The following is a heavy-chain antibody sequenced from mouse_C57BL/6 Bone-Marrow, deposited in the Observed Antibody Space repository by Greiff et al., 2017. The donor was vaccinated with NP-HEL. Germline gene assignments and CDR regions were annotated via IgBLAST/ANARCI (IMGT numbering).Heavy chain of an antibody. Sequence: LQESGPELVKPGASVKISCKASGYTFTDYYINWVKQRPGQGLEWIGWSFPGSGSTYYNEKFKGKATLTVDKSSSTAYMLLSSLTSEDSAVYFCAREDYYGSSYLNWYFDVWGTGTTVTVSS. J-gene: IGHJ1*03. V-gene: IGHV1-75*01. CDR1: GYTFTDYY. D-gene: IGHD1-1*01. CDR2: SFPGSGST. CDR3: AREDYYGSSYLNWYFDV.